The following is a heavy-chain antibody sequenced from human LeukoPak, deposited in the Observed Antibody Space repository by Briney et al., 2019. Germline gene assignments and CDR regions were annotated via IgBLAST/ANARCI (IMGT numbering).Heavy chain of an antibody. Sequence: SGPGLVKPSETLSLTCTVSGGSISSYYWSWIRQPPGKGLEWIGYIYYSGSTNCNPSLKSRVTISVDTSKNQFSLKLSSVTAAXTAVYYCARSGPQAFDIXXQGTMVTVS. CDR3: ARSGPQAFDI. V-gene: IGHV4-59*01. J-gene: IGHJ3*02. CDR1: GGSISSYY. CDR2: IYYSGST.